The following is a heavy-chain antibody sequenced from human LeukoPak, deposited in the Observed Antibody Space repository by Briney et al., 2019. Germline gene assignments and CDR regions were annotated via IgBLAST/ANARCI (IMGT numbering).Heavy chain of an antibody. Sequence: GGSLRLSCAASGFTFSSYGMHWVRQAPGKGLEGVAFIRYDGSNKYYADSVKGRFTISRDNSKNTLYLQMNSLRAEDTAVYYCAKERLSTMIVVVLDYWGQGTLVSVSS. CDR3: AKERLSTMIVVVLDY. CDR1: GFTFSSYG. J-gene: IGHJ4*02. V-gene: IGHV3-30*02. CDR2: IRYDGSNK. D-gene: IGHD3-22*01.